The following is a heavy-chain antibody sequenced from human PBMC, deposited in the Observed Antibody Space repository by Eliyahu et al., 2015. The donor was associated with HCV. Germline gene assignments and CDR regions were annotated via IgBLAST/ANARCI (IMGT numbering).Heavy chain of an antibody. D-gene: IGHD2-2*02. Sequence: EVQLVESGGGLVQPGGSLRLSGAASGFPFSTXWXNWVRQGLGKGLEWVSRINTDGSRTTYADSVKGRFTMSRDNAKNTLYLQMNSLRGDDTAVYYCLRAGYCTTSSCYTNAAFDPWGQGTLVTVSS. CDR1: GFPFSTXW. V-gene: IGHV3-74*01. J-gene: IGHJ5*02. CDR3: LRAGYCTTSSCYTNAAFDP. CDR2: INTDGSRT.